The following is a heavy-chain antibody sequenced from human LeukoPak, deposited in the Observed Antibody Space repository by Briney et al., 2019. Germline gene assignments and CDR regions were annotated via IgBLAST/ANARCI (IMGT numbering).Heavy chain of an antibody. CDR1: GFTFSGYW. V-gene: IGHV3-74*01. Sequence: GGSLRLSCAASGFTFSGYWMHWVRQAPGMGLVWVSCFKNDGRSTTYADSVKGRFTISRDNAKNTLYLQMNSLGAEDTSVYYCARGGDYATFDYWGQGTLVTVSS. D-gene: IGHD4-17*01. J-gene: IGHJ4*02. CDR3: ARGGDYATFDY. CDR2: FKNDGRST.